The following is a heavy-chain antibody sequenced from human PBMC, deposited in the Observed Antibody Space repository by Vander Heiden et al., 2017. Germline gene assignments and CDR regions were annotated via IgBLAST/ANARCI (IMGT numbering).Heavy chain of an antibody. Sequence: QVQLVQSGAEVKKPGASVKVSCTASGSTFTRDYMHWVRQAPGQELEWMGWINPNSGGTNDAQKFQGRVTMTRDTTISTDYMELSRLRSDDTAVYYCARVVRTYYYDSSGDEADYWGQGTLVTVSS. CDR1: GSTFTRDY. CDR3: ARVVRTYYYDSSGDEADY. V-gene: IGHV1-2*02. J-gene: IGHJ4*02. D-gene: IGHD3-22*01. CDR2: INPNSGGT.